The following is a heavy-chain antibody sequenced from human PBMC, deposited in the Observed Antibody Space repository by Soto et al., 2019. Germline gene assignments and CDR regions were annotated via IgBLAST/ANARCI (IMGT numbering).Heavy chain of an antibody. CDR1: GGSISSYY. Sequence: SETLSLTCTVSGGSISSYYWSWIRQPPGKGLEWIGYIYYSGSTNYNPSLKSRVTISVDTSKNQFSLKLSSVTAADTAVYYCARGSFGSSSWFYFDYWGQGTLVTVS. D-gene: IGHD6-13*01. J-gene: IGHJ4*02. CDR3: ARGSFGSSSWFYFDY. V-gene: IGHV4-59*01. CDR2: IYYSGST.